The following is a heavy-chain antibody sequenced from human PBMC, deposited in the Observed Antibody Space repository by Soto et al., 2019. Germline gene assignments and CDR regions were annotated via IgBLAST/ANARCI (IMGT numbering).Heavy chain of an antibody. CDR3: ARDSTGDGYGMDV. CDR2: IYYSGST. V-gene: IGHV4-30-4*01. CDR1: GGSISSGDYY. Sequence: SETLSLTCTVSGGSISSGDYYCSWIRQPPGKGLEWIGYIYYSGSTYYNPSLKSRVTISVDTSKNQFSLKLSSVTAADTAVYYCARDSTGDGYGMDVWGQGTTVTVSS. D-gene: IGHD6-25*01. J-gene: IGHJ6*02.